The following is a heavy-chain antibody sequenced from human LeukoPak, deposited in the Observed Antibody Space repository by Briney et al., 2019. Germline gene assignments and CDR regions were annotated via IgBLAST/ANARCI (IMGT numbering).Heavy chain of an antibody. Sequence: GASVKVSCKASGGTFSSYAISWVRQAPGQGLEWMGRIIPILGIANYAQKFQGRVTITADKSTSTAYMGLSSLRSEDTAVYYCASTYGSGGYADEWGQGTLVTVSS. CDR3: ASTYGSGGYADE. CDR1: GGTFSSYA. V-gene: IGHV1-69*04. D-gene: IGHD3-10*01. J-gene: IGHJ4*02. CDR2: IIPILGIA.